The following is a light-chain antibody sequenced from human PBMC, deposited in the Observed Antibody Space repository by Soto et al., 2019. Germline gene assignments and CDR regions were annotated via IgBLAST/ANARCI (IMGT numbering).Light chain of an antibody. Sequence: IQMTQSPSSLSASVGDRITIPCRASQNVGTYLSWYQQRSGKAPKLLIYAASNLQSGVSSRFSGSGSGTDFTLAISSLQPEDFATYFCQQSYNTSLTFGGGTKVEI. J-gene: IGKJ4*01. CDR1: QNVGTY. CDR2: AAS. CDR3: QQSYNTSLT. V-gene: IGKV1-39*01.